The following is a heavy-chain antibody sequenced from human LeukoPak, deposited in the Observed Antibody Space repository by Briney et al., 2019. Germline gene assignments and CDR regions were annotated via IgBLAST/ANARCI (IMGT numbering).Heavy chain of an antibody. CDR1: GYTFTSYG. Sequence: ASVKVSCKASGYTFTSYGISWVRQAPGQGLEWMGWISAYNGNTNYAQKLQGRVTMTTDTSTSTAYMELRSLRSDDTAVYYCARDRPRDSSSWWLYWGQGTLVTVSS. J-gene: IGHJ4*02. V-gene: IGHV1-18*01. D-gene: IGHD6-13*01. CDR3: ARDRPRDSSSWWLY. CDR2: ISAYNGNT.